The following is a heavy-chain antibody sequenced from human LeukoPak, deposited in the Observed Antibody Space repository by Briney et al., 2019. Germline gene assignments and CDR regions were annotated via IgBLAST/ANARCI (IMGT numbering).Heavy chain of an antibody. CDR2: ISSSSSTI. CDR3: ARDGVSCSSISCQTIEGSNYYYYYGMDV. Sequence: GGSLRLSCAASGFTFSSYSMNWVRQAPGKGLEWVSYISSSSSTIYYADSVKGRFTISRDNAKNSLYLQMNSLRAEDTAVYYCARDGVSCSSISCQTIEGSNYYYYYGMDVWGQGTTVTVSS. CDR1: GFTFSSYS. V-gene: IGHV3-48*04. D-gene: IGHD2-2*01. J-gene: IGHJ6*02.